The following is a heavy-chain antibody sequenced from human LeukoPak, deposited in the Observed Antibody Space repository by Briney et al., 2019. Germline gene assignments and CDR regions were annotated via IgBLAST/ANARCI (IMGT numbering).Heavy chain of an antibody. Sequence: PGGSLRLSCAASGFTFDDYAMHWVRQAPGKGLEWVSGISWNSGSIGYADSAKGRFTISRDNAKNSLYLQMNSLRAEDTALYYCAKDIIPTIAAAGTADYWGQGTLVTVSS. D-gene: IGHD6-13*01. CDR1: GFTFDDYA. J-gene: IGHJ4*02. CDR2: ISWNSGSI. V-gene: IGHV3-9*01. CDR3: AKDIIPTIAAAGTADY.